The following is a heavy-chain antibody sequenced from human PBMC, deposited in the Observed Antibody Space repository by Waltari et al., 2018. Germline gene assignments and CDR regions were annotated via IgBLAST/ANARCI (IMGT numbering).Heavy chain of an antibody. CDR2: IYSGGST. D-gene: IGHD4-4*01. CDR3: ARGRHDYSNYVPFDY. V-gene: IGHV3-53*01. Sequence: EVQLVESGGGLIQPGGSLSLSCAASGFPVSRNYMSLVRQAPGKGLEWVSVIYSGGSTYYADSVKGRFTISRDNSKNMLYLQMNSLRAEDTAVYYRARGRHDYSNYVPFDYWGQGTLVTVSS. J-gene: IGHJ4*02. CDR1: GFPVSRNY.